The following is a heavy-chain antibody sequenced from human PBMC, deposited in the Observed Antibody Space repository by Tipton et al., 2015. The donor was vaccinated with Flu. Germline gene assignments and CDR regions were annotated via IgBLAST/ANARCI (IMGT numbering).Heavy chain of an antibody. CDR2: ISYDGSNK. J-gene: IGHJ4*02. D-gene: IGHD3-22*01. CDR3: ARVLLVYYDSSGYYDY. Sequence: SLRLSCAASGFTFSSYAMHWVRQAPGKGLEWVAVISYDGSNKYYADSVKGRFTISRDNSKNTLYPQMNSLRAEDTAVYYCARVLLVYYDSSGYYDYWGQGTLVTISS. V-gene: IGHV3-30-3*01. CDR1: GFTFSSYA.